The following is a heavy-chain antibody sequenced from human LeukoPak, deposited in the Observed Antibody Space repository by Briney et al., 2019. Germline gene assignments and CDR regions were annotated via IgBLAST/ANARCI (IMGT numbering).Heavy chain of an antibody. V-gene: IGHV3-7*01. D-gene: IGHD6-6*01. CDR3: ARANEYSRTYYYYYGMDV. Sequence: RPGGSLRLSCAASGFTFRNYWMSWVRQAPGKGLEWVANIKQDGSEKYYVDSVKGRFTISRDNAKNSLYLQMNSLRAEDTAVYYCARANEYSRTYYYYYGMDVWGQGTTVTVSS. CDR1: GFTFRNYW. CDR2: IKQDGSEK. J-gene: IGHJ6*02.